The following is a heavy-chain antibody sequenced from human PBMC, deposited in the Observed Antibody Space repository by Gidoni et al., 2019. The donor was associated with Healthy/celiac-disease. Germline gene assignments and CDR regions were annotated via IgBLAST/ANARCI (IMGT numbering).Heavy chain of an antibody. CDR2: ISGSGGST. CDR3: VRPELGPYVDY. Sequence: EVQLLESGGGLVQPGGSLRLSCAASGFTFSSYAMCWVRQAPGKGLEWVSAISGSGGSTYYADSVKGRFTISRDNSKNTLYLQMNSLRAEDTAVYYCVRPELGPYVDYWGQGTLVTVSS. D-gene: IGHD3-16*01. J-gene: IGHJ4*02. V-gene: IGHV3-23*01. CDR1: GFTFSSYA.